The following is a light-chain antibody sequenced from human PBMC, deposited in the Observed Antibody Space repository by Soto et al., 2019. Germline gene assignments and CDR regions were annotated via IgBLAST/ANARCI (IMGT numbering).Light chain of an antibody. CDR1: SSDVGGYNY. Sequence: QSALTQPASVSGSPGQSITISCTGTSSDVGGYNYVSWYQQHPGKAPKLMIYDVSNRPSGVSNRFSGSKSGNTASLTISGLQAEAEAGYYCSSYTSSSTYYVFGTGTQVTVL. CDR2: DVS. CDR3: SSYTSSSTYYV. V-gene: IGLV2-14*01. J-gene: IGLJ1*01.